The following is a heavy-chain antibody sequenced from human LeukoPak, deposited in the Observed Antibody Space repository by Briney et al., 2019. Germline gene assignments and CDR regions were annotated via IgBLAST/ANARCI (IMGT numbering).Heavy chain of an antibody. J-gene: IGHJ4*02. CDR3: AHSPRDGGSYYHVVERCFDY. V-gene: IGHV2-5*01. D-gene: IGHD1-26*01. Sequence: SGPTLVKPTQTLTLTCTFSGFSLSTSGVGVGWIRQPPGKALEWLALIYWNDDKRYSPSLKSRLTITKDTSKNQVVLTMTNMDPVDTATYYCAHSPRDGGSYYHVVERCFDYWGQGTLVTVSP. CDR2: IYWNDDK. CDR1: GFSLSTSGVG.